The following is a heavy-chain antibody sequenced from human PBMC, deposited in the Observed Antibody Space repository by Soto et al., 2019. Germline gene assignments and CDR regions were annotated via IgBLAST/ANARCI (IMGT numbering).Heavy chain of an antibody. CDR3: AAGRYDILTGYPYYFDY. D-gene: IGHD3-9*01. CDR1: GFTFTSSA. CDR2: IVVGSGNT. V-gene: IGHV1-58*01. Sequence: RASVKVSCKASGFTFTSSAVQWVRQARGQRLEWIGWIVVGSGNTNYAQKFQERVTITRDMSTSTAYMELSSLRSEDTAVYYCAAGRYDILTGYPYYFDYWGQGTLVTVSS. J-gene: IGHJ4*02.